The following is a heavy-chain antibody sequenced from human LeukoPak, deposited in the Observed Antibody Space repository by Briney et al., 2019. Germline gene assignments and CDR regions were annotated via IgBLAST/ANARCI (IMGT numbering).Heavy chain of an antibody. D-gene: IGHD2-2*01. CDR1: GFTFSNYA. Sequence: GGSLRLSCGASGFTFSNYAMSWVRQAPGKGLECVSVISGSGGSTHYADSVKGRFTISRDNSKNTLDLQMNSLSVEDTALYYCAKAHSTSWYHSFDCWGQGALVTVSS. CDR3: AKAHSTSWYHSFDC. J-gene: IGHJ4*02. CDR2: ISGSGGST. V-gene: IGHV3-23*01.